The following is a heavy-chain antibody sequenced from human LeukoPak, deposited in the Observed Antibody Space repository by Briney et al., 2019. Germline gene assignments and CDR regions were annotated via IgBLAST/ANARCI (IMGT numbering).Heavy chain of an antibody. CDR3: ARSHLDYGDYDWFDP. V-gene: IGHV5-51*01. Sequence: GGSLRLSCAASGFTFSNAWMSWVRQAPGKGLEWMGIIYPGDSDTRYSPSFQGQVTISADKSISTAYLQWSSLKASDTAMYYCARSHLDYGDYDWFDPWGQGTLVTVSS. J-gene: IGHJ5*02. CDR2: IYPGDSDT. CDR1: GFTFSNAW. D-gene: IGHD4-17*01.